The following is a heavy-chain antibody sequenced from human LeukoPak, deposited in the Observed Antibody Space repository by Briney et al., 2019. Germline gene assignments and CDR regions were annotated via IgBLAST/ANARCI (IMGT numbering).Heavy chain of an antibody. CDR1: GFTFSSYG. CDR2: IWYDGSDK. J-gene: IGHJ6*02. D-gene: IGHD3-10*01. V-gene: IGHV3-33*01. CDR3: ARAETPQGVTYYYYGMDV. Sequence: GGSLRLSCAVSGFTFSSYGMHWVRQAPGKGLEWVAVIWYDGSDKYYADSVKGRFTISRDNSRNTLYLQMGSLRAEDMAVYYCARAETPQGVTYYYYGMDVWGQGTTVTVSS.